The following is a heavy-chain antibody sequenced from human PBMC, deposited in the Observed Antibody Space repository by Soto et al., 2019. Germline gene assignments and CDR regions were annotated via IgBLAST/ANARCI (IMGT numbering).Heavy chain of an antibody. J-gene: IGHJ6*01. CDR1: GGSISSGDYY. D-gene: IGHD3-10*01. Sequence: QVQLQESGPGLVKPSQTLSLTCTVSGGSISSGDYYWSWIRQPPGKGLEWIGYIYYSGSTYYNPSLKSRVTISVDTSKNQFSLKLSSVTAADTAVYYCASGGFGGYYYDGMDVWGQGTTVTVSS. CDR2: IYYSGST. CDR3: ASGGFGGYYYDGMDV. V-gene: IGHV4-30-4*01.